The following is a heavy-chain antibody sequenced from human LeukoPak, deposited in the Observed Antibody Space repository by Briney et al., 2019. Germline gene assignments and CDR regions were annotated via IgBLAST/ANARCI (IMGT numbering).Heavy chain of an antibody. CDR2: INWNGGST. CDR3: AREDRRDTATRGRAFDI. D-gene: IGHD5-18*01. CDR1: GFTFSSYG. Sequence: GGSLRLSCAASGFTFSSYGMSWVRQAPGKGLEWVSGINWNGGSTGYADSVKGRFTISRDNAKNSLYLQMNSLRAEDTALYYCAREDRRDTATRGRAFDIWGQGTMVTVSS. J-gene: IGHJ3*02. V-gene: IGHV3-20*04.